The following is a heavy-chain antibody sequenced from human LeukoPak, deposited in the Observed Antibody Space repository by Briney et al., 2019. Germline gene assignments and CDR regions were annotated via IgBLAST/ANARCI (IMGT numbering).Heavy chain of an antibody. D-gene: IGHD2-15*01. CDR2: IYYTGRT. CDR1: GGSISSGRYY. J-gene: IGHJ3*01. V-gene: IGHV4-39*01. CDR3: ARVVVVAATSGFDV. Sequence: SETLSLTCTVSGGSISSGRYYWGWIRQPPGKGLERIATIYYTGRTYYSPSLKSRVTISVDSSKNKFSLKLSSVTAADTALYYCARVVVVAATSGFDVWGQGTMVTVSS.